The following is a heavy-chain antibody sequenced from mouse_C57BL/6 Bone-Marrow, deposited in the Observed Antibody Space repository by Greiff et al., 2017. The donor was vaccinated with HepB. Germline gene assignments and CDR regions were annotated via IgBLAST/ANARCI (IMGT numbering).Heavy chain of an antibody. Sequence: QVQLQQPGAELVMPGASVKLSCKASGYTFTSYWMHWVKQRPGQGLEWIGEIDPSDSYTNYNLKFKGKSTLTVDKSSSTAYMQLSSLTSEDAAVYYCARRGTTGFDYWGQGTTLTVSS. J-gene: IGHJ2*01. CDR3: ARRGTTGFDY. D-gene: IGHD1-1*01. CDR2: IDPSDSYT. CDR1: GYTFTSYW. V-gene: IGHV1-69*01.